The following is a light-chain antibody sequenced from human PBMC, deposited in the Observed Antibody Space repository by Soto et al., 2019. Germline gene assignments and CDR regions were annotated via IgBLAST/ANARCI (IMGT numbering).Light chain of an antibody. CDR2: KAS. CDR3: QHYNSYSEA. J-gene: IGKJ1*01. Sequence: DIQMTQSPSSLSASVGDRVTITCGASQSITTYLHWYQQKPGKAHKLLTYKASTLKSGVPSRFSGSGSGTESTLTISRLRTDDFATYYCQHYNSYSEAFGQGTKVDI. V-gene: IGKV1-5*03. CDR1: QSITTY.